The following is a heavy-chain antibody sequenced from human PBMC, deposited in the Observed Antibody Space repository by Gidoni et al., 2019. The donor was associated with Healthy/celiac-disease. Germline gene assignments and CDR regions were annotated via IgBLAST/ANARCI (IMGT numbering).Heavy chain of an antibody. CDR2: IKSKGDGETK. CDR3: TTHSSGGRSSCGH. J-gene: IGHJ4*02. D-gene: IGHD2-15*01. CDR1: GFTFNNAW. V-gene: IGHV3-15*01. Sequence: EVQLVESGGGLVEPGGSLRLPCAASGFTFNNAWLNWVRQAPGKRLEWVGRIKSKGDGETKDYAEPVKGRFSISREDSQNTVYLQMDSLRTEDTGVYYCTTHSSGGRSSCGHWGQGTLVTVSS.